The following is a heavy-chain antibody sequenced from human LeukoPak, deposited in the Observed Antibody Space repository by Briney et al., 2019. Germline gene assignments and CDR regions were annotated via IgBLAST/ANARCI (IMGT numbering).Heavy chain of an antibody. CDR3: ATPYYDILTGYLEYFQH. D-gene: IGHD3-9*01. CDR2: SSSSSSYI. Sequence: GGSLRLSCAASGFTFSSYSMNWVRQAPGKGLEWVSSSSSSSSYIYYADSVKGRFTISRDNAKNSLYLQMNSLRAEDTAVYYCATPYYDILTGYLEYFQHWGQGTLVTVSS. CDR1: GFTFSSYS. J-gene: IGHJ1*01. V-gene: IGHV3-21*01.